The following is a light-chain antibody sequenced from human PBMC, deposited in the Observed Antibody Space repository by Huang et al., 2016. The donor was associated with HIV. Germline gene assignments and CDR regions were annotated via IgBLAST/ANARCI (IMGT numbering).Light chain of an antibody. CDR3: QRYDKWPPGLT. J-gene: IGKJ4*01. CDR2: ETS. V-gene: IGKV3D-15*01. Sequence: EIMMTQSPATLSVSPGGRATLSCRASQNVRNNLAWYQQKTGQAPRLLIYETSTRASGIPARFSGSGSATDFTLTISGLQSEDFAIYYCQRYDKWPPGLTFGGGTKVEI. CDR1: QNVRNN.